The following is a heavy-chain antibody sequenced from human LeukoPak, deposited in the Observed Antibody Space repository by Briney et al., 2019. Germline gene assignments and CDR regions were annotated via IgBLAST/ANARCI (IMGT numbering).Heavy chain of an antibody. V-gene: IGHV3-15*01. Sequence: GGSLRLSCAASGFTFNDARMSWVRQAPGKGLEWVGRIRSKTDGGTADYAAPVKRRFTISRDDSKNTLYLQMNSLKTEDTAVYYCTTDPYSIPGYFDYWGQGTLVTVSS. J-gene: IGHJ4*02. CDR3: TTDPYSIPGYFDY. CDR2: IRSKTDGGTA. CDR1: GFTFNDAR. D-gene: IGHD6-13*01.